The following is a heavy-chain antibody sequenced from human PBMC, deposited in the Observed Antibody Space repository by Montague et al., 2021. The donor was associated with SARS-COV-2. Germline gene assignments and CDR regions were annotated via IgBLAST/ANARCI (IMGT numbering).Heavy chain of an antibody. J-gene: IGHJ4*02. CDR2: ISYDGTNE. Sequence: SLRLSCAASGFTFSSYAMHWVRQAPGKGLEWVAVISYDGTNEYYADSVKGRFTISRDNSKNTLYLQMNSLRAEDTAVYYCAREGTTAAGKDFDYWGQGTLVTVSS. CDR1: GFTFSSYA. V-gene: IGHV3-30*04. CDR3: AREGTTAAGKDFDY. D-gene: IGHD6-13*01.